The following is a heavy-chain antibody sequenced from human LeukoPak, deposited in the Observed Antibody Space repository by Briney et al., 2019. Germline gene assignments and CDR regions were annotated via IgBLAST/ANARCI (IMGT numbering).Heavy chain of an antibody. CDR2: IYYSGST. V-gene: IGHV4-59*01. CDR3: ARDLRYCSSTSCYHSDAFDT. CDR1: GGSISSYY. Sequence: SETLSLTCTVSGGSISSYYWSWIRQPPGKGLEWIGDIYYSGSTNYNPSLKSRVTISVDTSKNQFSLKLSSVTAADTAVYYCARDLRYCSSTSCYHSDAFDTWGQGTMVTVSS. J-gene: IGHJ3*02. D-gene: IGHD2-2*01.